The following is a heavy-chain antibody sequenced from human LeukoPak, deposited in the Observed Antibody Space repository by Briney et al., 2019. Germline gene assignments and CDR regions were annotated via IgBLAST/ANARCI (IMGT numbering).Heavy chain of an antibody. D-gene: IGHD2-21*02. V-gene: IGHV1-3*01. Sequence: ASVTVSCKASGYTFTSYAMHWVCQAPGQRLEWMGWINAGNGNTKYSQKFQGRVTITRDTSASTAYMELSSLRSEDTAVYYCAREAPAGDPNGDLFDPWGQGTLVTVSS. CDR2: INAGNGNT. CDR1: GYTFTSYA. J-gene: IGHJ5*02. CDR3: AREAPAGDPNGDLFDP.